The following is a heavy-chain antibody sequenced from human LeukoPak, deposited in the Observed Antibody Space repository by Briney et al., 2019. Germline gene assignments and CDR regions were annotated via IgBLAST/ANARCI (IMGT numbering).Heavy chain of an antibody. D-gene: IGHD6-19*01. J-gene: IGHJ4*02. V-gene: IGHV1-2*02. CDR1: GYTFTSYG. CDR3: ANLEIAVAGPFDY. CDR2: INPNSGGT. Sequence: ASVKVSCKASGYTFTSYGISWVRQAPGQGLEWMGWINPNSGGTNYAQKFQGRVTMTRDTSISTACMELSRLRSDDTAVYYCANLEIAVAGPFDYWGQGTLVTVSS.